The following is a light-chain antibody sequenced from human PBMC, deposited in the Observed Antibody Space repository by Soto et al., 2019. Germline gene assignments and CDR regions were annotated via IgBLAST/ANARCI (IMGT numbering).Light chain of an antibody. CDR1: QSLLHTNGYNY. J-gene: IGKJ5*01. CDR2: VGS. V-gene: IGKV2-28*01. CDR3: MQASQTLPIT. Sequence: EIVLTQSPLSLQVTPGERASLSCRSSQSLLHTNGYNYVDWYLQKPGQSPQLLIYVGSNRASGVPDRFSGSGSGTDFTLNISRVEAEDLGVYYCMQASQTLPITFGQGTRLEIK.